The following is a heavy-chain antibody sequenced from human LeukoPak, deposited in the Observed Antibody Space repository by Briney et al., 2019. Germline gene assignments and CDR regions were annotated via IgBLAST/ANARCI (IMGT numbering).Heavy chain of an antibody. CDR3: ARGYYGDPKYYFDY. V-gene: IGHV1-18*01. J-gene: IGHJ4*02. D-gene: IGHD4-17*01. CDR1: GYTFTSYG. CDR2: ISAYNGNT. Sequence: GASVKVSCKASGYTFTSYGISWVRQAPGQGLEWMGWISAYNGNTNYAQKLQGRVTMTTDTSASTAYMELRSLRSDDTAVYYCARGYYGDPKYYFDYWGQGTLVTVSS.